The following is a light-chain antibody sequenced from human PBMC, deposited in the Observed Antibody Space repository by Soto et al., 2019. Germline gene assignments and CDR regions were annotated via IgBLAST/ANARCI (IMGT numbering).Light chain of an antibody. CDR2: KAS. CDR1: QTISSW. J-gene: IGKJ1*01. CDR3: QHYKSYSEA. V-gene: IGKV1-5*03. Sequence: DIPMTQSPSTLSGSVGDRVTITCRASQTISSWLAWYQQKPGKAPKLLIYKASTLKSGVPSRFSGSGSGTGFTLTISSLQPDDFATYYCQHYKSYSEAFGQGTNVELK.